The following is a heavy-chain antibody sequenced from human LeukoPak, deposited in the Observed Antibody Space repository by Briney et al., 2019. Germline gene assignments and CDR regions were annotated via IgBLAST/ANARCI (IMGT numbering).Heavy chain of an antibody. V-gene: IGHV3-11*06. CDR3: ARGGGTYYYDSSGSRGDY. CDR1: GFTFSDYY. D-gene: IGHD3-22*01. J-gene: IGHJ4*02. CDR2: ISSSSSYT. Sequence: GGSLRLSCAASGFTFSDYYMSWIRQAPGKGLEWVSYISSSSSYTNYADSVKGRFTIYRDNAKNSLYLQMNSLRAEDTAVYYCARGGGTYYYDSSGSRGDYWGQGTLVTVSS.